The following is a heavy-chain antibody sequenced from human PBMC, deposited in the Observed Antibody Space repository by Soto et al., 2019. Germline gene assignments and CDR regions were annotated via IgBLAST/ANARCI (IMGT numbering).Heavy chain of an antibody. V-gene: IGHV3-23*01. D-gene: IGHD3-10*01. CDR3: AKNQGVELVPLATVDWFDP. CDR1: GFIFENFG. J-gene: IGHJ5*02. Sequence: GGSLRLSCAASGFIFENFGMSWVRQAPGKGLEWISSISGSGFKKYYADSVKGRFTISRDNSKSTVYLELNNLSAEDTAVYHCAKNQGVELVPLATVDWFDPWGQGSAVTVSS. CDR2: ISGSGFKK.